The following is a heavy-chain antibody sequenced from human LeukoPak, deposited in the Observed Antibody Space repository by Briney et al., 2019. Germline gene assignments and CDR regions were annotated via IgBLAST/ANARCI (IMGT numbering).Heavy chain of an antibody. V-gene: IGHV4-34*01. CDR3: AVVDTAMAKGFDY. CDR2: INHSGST. D-gene: IGHD5-18*01. Sequence: NPSETLSLTCAVYGGSFSGYYWSWIRQPPGKGLEWIGEINHSGSTDYNPSLKSRVTISVDASKNQFSLKLSSVTAADTAVYYCAVVDTAMAKGFDYWGQGTLVTVSS. CDR1: GGSFSGYY. J-gene: IGHJ4*02.